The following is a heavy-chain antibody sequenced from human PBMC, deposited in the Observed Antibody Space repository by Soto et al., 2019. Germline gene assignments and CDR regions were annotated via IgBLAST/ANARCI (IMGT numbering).Heavy chain of an antibody. CDR1: GYSFTNYW. D-gene: IGHD6-19*01. Sequence: PGQSPKISCKGSGYSFTNYWISWVRQMPGKGLEWMGRIDPSDSYTNYSPSFQGHVTISVDKSISTAYVQWSSLRASDTAMYYCARPREAGKYYHGMDVWGQGTTVTGSS. V-gene: IGHV5-10-1*01. CDR2: IDPSDSYT. J-gene: IGHJ6*02. CDR3: ARPREAGKYYHGMDV.